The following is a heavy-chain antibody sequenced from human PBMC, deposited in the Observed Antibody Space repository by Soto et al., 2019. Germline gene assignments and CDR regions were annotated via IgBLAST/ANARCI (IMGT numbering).Heavy chain of an antibody. CDR3: TRPQHEQPSGY. J-gene: IGHJ4*02. Sequence: EVQLVESGGGLVQPGGSLKLSCAASGFTFSGSAMHWVRQASGKGLEWVGRIRSKANSYATAYAASVKGRFTISRDDSKNTAYLLMNSLKTEDTAVYYCTRPQHEQPSGYWGQGTLVTVSS. V-gene: IGHV3-73*02. CDR1: GFTFSGSA. D-gene: IGHD6-13*01. CDR2: IRSKANSYAT.